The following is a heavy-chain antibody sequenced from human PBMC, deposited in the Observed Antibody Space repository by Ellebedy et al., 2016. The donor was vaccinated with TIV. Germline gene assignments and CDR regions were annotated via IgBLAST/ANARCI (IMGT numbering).Heavy chain of an antibody. CDR2: ISDSSSYI. V-gene: IGHV3-21*01. D-gene: IGHD2-2*02. CDR1: GFTFSMYS. J-gene: IGHJ4*02. CDR3: ARANTGYCSSTNCYNDFDS. Sequence: RGSLRLSXAASGFTFSMYSMHWVRQAPGEGLQWVSSISDSSSYIHYADSVKGRFTISRDNAKYSLYLQMNSLRAGDTAVYYCARANTGYCSSTNCYNDFDSWGQGTLVTVSS.